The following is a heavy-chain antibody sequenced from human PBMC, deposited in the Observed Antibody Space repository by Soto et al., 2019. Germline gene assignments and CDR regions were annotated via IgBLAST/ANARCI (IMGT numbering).Heavy chain of an antibody. Sequence: SETLSLTCTVSGGSISSYYWSWIRQPPGKGLEWIGYIYYSGSTYYNPSLKSRVTISVDTSKNQFSLKLSSVTAADTAVYYCARSRLVHDWFDPWGQGTLVTVSS. D-gene: IGHD2-8*01. CDR1: GGSISSYY. CDR3: ARSRLVHDWFDP. J-gene: IGHJ5*02. V-gene: IGHV4-59*12. CDR2: IYYSGST.